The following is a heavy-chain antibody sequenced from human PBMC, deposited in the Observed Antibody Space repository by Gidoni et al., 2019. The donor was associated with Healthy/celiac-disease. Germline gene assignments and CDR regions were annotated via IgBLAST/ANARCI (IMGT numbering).Heavy chain of an antibody. Sequence: QLQLQESGPGLVKPSATLSLTCTVSGGSISSSRYYWGWIRPPPGKGLEWIGSIYYSGSTYYNPSLKSRVTISVDTSKNQFSLKLSSVTAADTAVYYCARVWRLGELSFLTFAEYFQHWGQGTLVTVSS. J-gene: IGHJ1*01. CDR1: GGSISSSRYY. D-gene: IGHD3-16*02. CDR2: IYYSGST. CDR3: ARVWRLGELSFLTFAEYFQH. V-gene: IGHV4-39*07.